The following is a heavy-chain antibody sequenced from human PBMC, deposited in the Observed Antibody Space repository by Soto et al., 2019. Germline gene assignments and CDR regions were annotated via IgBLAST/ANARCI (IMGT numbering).Heavy chain of an antibody. CDR3: ASDADRNSGRYLTYYFDY. CDR1: GFTFSSYG. J-gene: IGHJ4*02. CDR2: IWYDGSNK. D-gene: IGHD6-19*01. Sequence: QVQLVESGGGVVQPGRSLRLSCAASGFTFSSYGMHWVRQAPGKGLEWVAVIWYDGSNKYYADSVKGRFTIFRDKSKKTRYLQINSLRAEDTAVYYCASDADRNSGRYLTYYFDYLGQGTLVTASS. V-gene: IGHV3-33*01.